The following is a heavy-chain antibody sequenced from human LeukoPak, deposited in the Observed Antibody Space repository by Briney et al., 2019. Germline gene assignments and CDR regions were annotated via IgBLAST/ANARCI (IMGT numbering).Heavy chain of an antibody. CDR1: GYTFSSYG. Sequence: GASVKVSCKASGYTFSSYGISWVRQAPGQGLEWMGWISGYNGNTNYAQKFQGRVTMTTDTSTSTAYMELRSLRSDDTAVYYCARFTFGENPKTFDYWGQGTLVTVSS. CDR3: ARFTFGENPKTFDY. D-gene: IGHD3-16*01. J-gene: IGHJ4*02. V-gene: IGHV1-18*01. CDR2: ISGYNGNT.